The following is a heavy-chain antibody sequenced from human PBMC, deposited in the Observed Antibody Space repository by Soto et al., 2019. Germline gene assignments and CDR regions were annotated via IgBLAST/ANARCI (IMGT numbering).Heavy chain of an antibody. V-gene: IGHV4-30-2*01. CDR3: GRRDGVWYGDPGPVDS. Sequence: QLQLQESGSGLVKPLQTLSLTCAVSGGSIGTGGYSWTWIRQPPGKGLEWIGYIYHSGTSYYNPSLKSRVSISLDWSKNQFSPRLTSVTAADTAIYYCGRRDGVWYGDPGPVDSWGQGTLVTVSS. D-gene: IGHD4-17*01. CDR1: GGSIGTGGYS. CDR2: IYHSGTS. J-gene: IGHJ4*02.